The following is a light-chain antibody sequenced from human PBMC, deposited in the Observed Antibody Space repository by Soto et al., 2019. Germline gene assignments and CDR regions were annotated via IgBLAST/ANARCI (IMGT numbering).Light chain of an antibody. CDR3: SSYTDSSNYV. CDR2: EVI. V-gene: IGLV2-14*01. J-gene: IGLJ1*01. Sequence: QSALTQPASVSGSPGQSITISCTGTSSDIGDFNYVSWYQQHPGKAPKLMIFEVINRPSGVSNRFSGSRSGNTASLTISGLQAEDEADYYCSSYTDSSNYVFGTGTKVTVL. CDR1: SSDIGDFNY.